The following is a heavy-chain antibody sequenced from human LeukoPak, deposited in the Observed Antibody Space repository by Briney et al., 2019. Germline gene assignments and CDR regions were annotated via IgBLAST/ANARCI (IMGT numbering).Heavy chain of an antibody. CDR1: GFTFSSYA. CDR2: ISGSGGST. D-gene: IGHD4-17*01. V-gene: IGHV3-23*01. Sequence: GGSLRLSRAASGFTFSSYAMSWVRQAPGKGLEWVSAISGSGGSTYYADSVKGRFTISRDNSKNTLYLQMNSLRAEDTAVYYCAKPTGGHGDYSEYYFDYWGQGTLVTVSS. J-gene: IGHJ4*02. CDR3: AKPTGGHGDYSEYYFDY.